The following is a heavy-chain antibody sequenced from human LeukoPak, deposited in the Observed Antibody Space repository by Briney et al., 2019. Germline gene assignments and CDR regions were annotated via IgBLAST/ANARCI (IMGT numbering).Heavy chain of an antibody. CDR2: IYTSGST. Sequence: SQTLSLTCTVSGGSICSGSYYWSWLRQPAGKGLEWIGRIYTSGSTNYNPSLKSRVTISVDTSKNQFSLKLSSVTAADTAVYYCARFSLLRQTDYWGQGTLVTVSS. CDR1: GGSICSGSYY. V-gene: IGHV4-61*02. CDR3: ARFSLLRQTDY. D-gene: IGHD3-22*01. J-gene: IGHJ4*02.